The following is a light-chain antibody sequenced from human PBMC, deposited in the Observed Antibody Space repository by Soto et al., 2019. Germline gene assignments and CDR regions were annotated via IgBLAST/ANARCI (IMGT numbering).Light chain of an antibody. Sequence: EIVLTQSPATLSVSPGERVTLSCRASQRISSNLAWYHQRPGQAPRLLIYSSSIRATGIPARFSGSGSGTEFTLTISSLQSEDFAIYYCQQYNNWPPEWTFGQGTKVEI. CDR1: QRISSN. J-gene: IGKJ1*01. CDR3: QQYNNWPPEWT. V-gene: IGKV3-15*01. CDR2: SSS.